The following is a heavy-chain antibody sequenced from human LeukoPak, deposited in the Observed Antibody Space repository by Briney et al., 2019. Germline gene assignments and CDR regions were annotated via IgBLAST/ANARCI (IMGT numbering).Heavy chain of an antibody. CDR1: GGSFSGYS. CDR3: ARSCLYDSAGYYFDF. CDR2: IYYSGGT. J-gene: IGHJ4*02. Sequence: SETLSLTCTVSGGSFSGYSWSWVRQPPGKGLEWIGYIYYSGGTSYNPSLMSRLSISVDTSKNHFALKLNSVNAADTGVYYCARSCLYDSAGYYFDFWRQAALVTVSS. D-gene: IGHD3-22*01. V-gene: IGHV4-59*08.